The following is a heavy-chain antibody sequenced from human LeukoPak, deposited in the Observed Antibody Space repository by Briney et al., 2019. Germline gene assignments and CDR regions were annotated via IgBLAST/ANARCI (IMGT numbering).Heavy chain of an antibody. Sequence: SETLSLTCTVSGGSISSGSYYWSWIRQPAGKGLEWIGRIYTSGSTNYNPSLKSRVTISVDTSKNQFSLKLSSVTAADTAVYYCARLGRNDILTADYWGQGTLVTVSS. D-gene: IGHD3-9*01. J-gene: IGHJ4*02. V-gene: IGHV4-61*02. CDR2: IYTSGST. CDR1: GGSISSGSYY. CDR3: ARLGRNDILTADY.